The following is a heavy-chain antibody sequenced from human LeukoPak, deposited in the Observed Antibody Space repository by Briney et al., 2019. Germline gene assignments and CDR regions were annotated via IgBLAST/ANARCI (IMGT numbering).Heavy chain of an antibody. CDR2: INSDGSST. J-gene: IGHJ4*02. D-gene: IGHD6-13*01. CDR3: ARDPKNSSWYVAYFDY. Sequence: PGGSLRLSCAASGFTFSSYWMHWVRQAPGKGLVWVSRINSDGSSTTYADSVRGRFTISRDNAKNSLYLQMNSLRAEDTAVYYCARDPKNSSWYVAYFDYWGQGTLVTVSS. CDR1: GFTFSSYW. V-gene: IGHV3-74*01.